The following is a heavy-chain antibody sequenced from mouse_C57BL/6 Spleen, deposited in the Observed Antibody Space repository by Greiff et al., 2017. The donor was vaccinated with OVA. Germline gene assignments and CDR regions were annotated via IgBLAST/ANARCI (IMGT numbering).Heavy chain of an antibody. CDR3: TGAYDYDEGYFDV. Sequence: EVKLQESGGGLVQPGGSMKLSCAASGFTFSDAWMDWVRQSPEKGLEWVAEIRNKANNHATYYAESVKGRLTISRDDSKSSVYLQMNSLRAEDTGIYYCTGAYDYDEGYFDVWGTGTTVTVSS. D-gene: IGHD2-4*01. J-gene: IGHJ1*03. CDR2: IRNKANNHAT. CDR1: GFTFSDAW. V-gene: IGHV6-6*01.